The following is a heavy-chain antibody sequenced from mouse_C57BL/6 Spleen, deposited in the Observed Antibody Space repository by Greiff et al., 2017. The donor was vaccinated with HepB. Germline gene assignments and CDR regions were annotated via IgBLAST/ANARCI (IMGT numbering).Heavy chain of an antibody. Sequence: EVKLMESGEGLVKPGGSLKLSCAASGFTFSSYAMSWVRQTPEKRLEWVAYISSGGDYIYYADTVKGRFTISRDNARNTLYLQMSSLKSEDTAMYYCTREAYLGRGYFDYWGQGTTLTVSS. D-gene: IGHD4-1*01. CDR2: ISSGGDYI. CDR3: TREAYLGRGYFDY. J-gene: IGHJ2*01. CDR1: GFTFSSYA. V-gene: IGHV5-9-1*02.